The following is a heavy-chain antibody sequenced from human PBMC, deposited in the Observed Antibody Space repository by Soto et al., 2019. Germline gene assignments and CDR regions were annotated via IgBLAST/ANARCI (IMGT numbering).Heavy chain of an antibody. D-gene: IGHD2-8*01. CDR3: ARDAYPNWFDF. J-gene: IGHJ5*01. V-gene: IGHV4-4*07. CDR2: ISSGGSA. CDR1: GGSINSYY. Sequence: PSETLSLTCNVSGGSINSYYWSWIRQPAGKGLEWIGRISSGGSAIYNPSLKSRGTVSVDTSKNQFSLRLTSVTAADPAVYFCARDAYPNWFDFWGQGTLVTVSS.